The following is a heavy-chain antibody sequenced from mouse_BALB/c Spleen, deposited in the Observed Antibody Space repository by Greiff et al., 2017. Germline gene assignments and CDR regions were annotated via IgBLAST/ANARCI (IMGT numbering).Heavy chain of an antibody. CDR2: IWTGGGT. J-gene: IGHJ1*01. CDR1: GFSLTSYD. V-gene: IGHV2-9-2*01. CDR3: VRVGPYFDV. Sequence: QVQLQQSGPGLVAPSQSLSITCTVSGFSLTSYDISWIRQPPGKGLEWLGVIWTGGGTNYNSAFMSRLSISKDNSKSQVFLKMNSLQTDDTAIYYCVRVGPYFDVWGAGTTVTVSS.